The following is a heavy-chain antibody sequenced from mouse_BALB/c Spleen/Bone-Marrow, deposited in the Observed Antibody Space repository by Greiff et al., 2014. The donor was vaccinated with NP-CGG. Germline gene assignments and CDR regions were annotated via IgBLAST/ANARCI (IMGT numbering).Heavy chain of an antibody. J-gene: IGHJ2*01. CDR2: IFPASGNT. D-gene: IGHD2-10*02. CDR1: GFTFTSYY. CDR3: ARGYGNYGFFDY. V-gene: IGHV1-66*01. Sequence: QVQLQQSGPDLVKPGASVKISCKASGFTFTSYYIHWVKRRPGQGLEWIGWIFPASGNTKYNEKFKGKATLTADTSSTTAYMQLSSLTSEDSSVYFCARGYGNYGFFDYWGLGTTPTVSS.